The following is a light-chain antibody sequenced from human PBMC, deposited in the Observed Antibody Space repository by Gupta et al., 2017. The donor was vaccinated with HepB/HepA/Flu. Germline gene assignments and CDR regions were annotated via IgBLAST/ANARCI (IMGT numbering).Light chain of an antibody. CDR1: SSDVGSYNL. CDR3: CSYAGSVV. CDR2: EVS. Sequence: HSARPHPAPVSGSPGQSITIPCTGTSSDVGSYNLVSWYQQHPGKAPKLMIYEVSKRPSGVSNRFSGSKSGNTASLTISGLQAEDEADYYCCSYAGSVVFGGGTKLTVL. V-gene: IGLV2-23*02. J-gene: IGLJ2*01.